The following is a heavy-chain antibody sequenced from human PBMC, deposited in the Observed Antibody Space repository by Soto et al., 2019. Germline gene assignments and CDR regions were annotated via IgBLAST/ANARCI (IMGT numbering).Heavy chain of an antibody. Sequence: VSCTSSVCTFSSYTISWVRPAAGQVLERIGRTIPILGITNHSQKSQGRVTNTADKSTSTAYMEHSSLRSEDTAVYYCPSPNPQLGCAFLFDYWGQGTLVTVSS. CDR2: TIPILGIT. CDR3: PSPNPQLGCAFLFDY. J-gene: IGHJ4*02. D-gene: IGHD1-1*01. CDR1: VCTFSSYT. V-gene: IGHV1-69*02.